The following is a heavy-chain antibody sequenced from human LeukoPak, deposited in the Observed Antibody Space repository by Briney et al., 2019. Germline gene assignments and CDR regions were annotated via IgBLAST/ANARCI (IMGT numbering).Heavy chain of an antibody. V-gene: IGHV4-34*01. CDR1: GGSFSGYY. Sequence: SETLSLTCAVYGGSFSGYYWSWIRQPPGKGLEWIGEINHSGSTNYNPSLKSRVTISVDTSKNQFSLKLSSVTAADTAVYYCARGGWGITMVRGPWGNWFDPWGQGTLVTVSS. J-gene: IGHJ5*02. CDR2: INHSGST. CDR3: ARGGWGITMVRGPWGNWFDP. D-gene: IGHD3-10*01.